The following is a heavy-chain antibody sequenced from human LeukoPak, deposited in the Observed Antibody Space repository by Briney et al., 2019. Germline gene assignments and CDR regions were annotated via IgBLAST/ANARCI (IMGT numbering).Heavy chain of an antibody. Sequence: PGGSLRLSCTASGFSFSTSWMHWVRQAPGKGLVWVSRIHSDASSRIYADYVKGRFTISRDNAKNTLYLQMNSLRAEDTAVYYCVRDWYYNPDYWGQGTLVTVSS. CDR2: IHSDASSR. CDR3: VRDWYYNPDY. CDR1: GFSFSTSW. J-gene: IGHJ4*02. D-gene: IGHD3-10*01. V-gene: IGHV3-74*01.